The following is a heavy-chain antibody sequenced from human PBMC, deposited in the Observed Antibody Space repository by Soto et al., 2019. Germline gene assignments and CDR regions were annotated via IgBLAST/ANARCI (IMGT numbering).Heavy chain of an antibody. J-gene: IGHJ4*02. CDR2: IWYDGSNK. CDR3: ARVGYSYGYGFDY. CDR1: GFTFSSYG. V-gene: IGHV3-33*01. D-gene: IGHD5-18*01. Sequence: GSLRLSCAASGFTFSSYGMHWVRQAPGKGLEWVAVIWYDGSNKYYADSVKGRFTISRDNSKNTLYLQMNSLRAEDTAVYYCARVGYSYGYGFDYWGQGTLVTVSS.